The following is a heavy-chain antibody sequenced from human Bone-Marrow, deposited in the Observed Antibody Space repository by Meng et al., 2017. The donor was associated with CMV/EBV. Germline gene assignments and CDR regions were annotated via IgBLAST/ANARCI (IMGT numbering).Heavy chain of an antibody. D-gene: IGHD3-9*01. CDR3: TRPPHYDILTGLAYY. CDR1: GFTVSTNY. V-gene: IGHV3-49*03. Sequence: GESLKISCAVSGFTVSTNYISWLRQAPGKGLEWVGFIRSKAYGGTTEYAAPVKGRFTISRDDSKSIAYLQMNSLKTEDTAVYYCTRPPHYDILTGLAYYWAQGTLVTVSS. CDR2: IRSKAYGGTT. J-gene: IGHJ4*02.